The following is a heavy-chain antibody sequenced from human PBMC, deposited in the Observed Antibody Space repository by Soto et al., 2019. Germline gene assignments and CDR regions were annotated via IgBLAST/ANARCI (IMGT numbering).Heavy chain of an antibody. CDR1: GFTFKNYA. Sequence: LRLSCGASGFTFKNYAMSWVRQAPGKGLEWVSSINGRGDDTYYADSVKGRFIIFRDNSRNTLSLQMDSLRVEDTARYYCAKKEEYDYVWGKSPLDSGPGPLVTVSS. J-gene: IGHJ4*03. D-gene: IGHD3-16*01. V-gene: IGHV3-23*01. CDR2: INGRGDDT. CDR3: AKKEEYDYVWGKSPLD.